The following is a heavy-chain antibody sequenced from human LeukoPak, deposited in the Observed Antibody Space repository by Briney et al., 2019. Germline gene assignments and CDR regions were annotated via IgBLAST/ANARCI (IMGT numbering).Heavy chain of an antibody. D-gene: IGHD2-2*03. CDR1: EFTFSSYW. CDR3: ARVPGYCSSTTCYGPNPFDY. CDR2: IKHDGSEK. J-gene: IGHJ4*02. Sequence: GGSLRLSCAASEFTFSSYWMSWVRQAPGKGLEWVANIKHDGSEKYYVDSVKGRFTISRDNAKNSLYLQMNSLRAEDTAVYYCARVPGYCSSTTCYGPNPFDYWGQGTLVTVSS. V-gene: IGHV3-7*03.